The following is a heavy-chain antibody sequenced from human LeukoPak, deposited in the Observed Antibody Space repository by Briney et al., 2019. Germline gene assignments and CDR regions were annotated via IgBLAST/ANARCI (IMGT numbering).Heavy chain of an antibody. CDR3: ARGGWSLDY. Sequence: SETLSLTCTVSGGSISSYYWSWIRQPPGKGLEWIGYIYYSGTTNYNPSLKGRVTISVDTSKNQFSLKLSSVTAADTAVYYCARGGWSLDYWGQGTLVTVSS. V-gene: IGHV4-59*08. CDR1: GGSISSYY. D-gene: IGHD6-19*01. J-gene: IGHJ4*02. CDR2: IYYSGTT.